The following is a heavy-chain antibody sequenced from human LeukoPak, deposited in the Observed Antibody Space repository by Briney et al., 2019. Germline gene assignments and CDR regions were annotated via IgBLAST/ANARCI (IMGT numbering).Heavy chain of an antibody. CDR3: ARVPYSSGWDQAYFDY. V-gene: IGHV3-23*01. Sequence: HPGGSLRLSCAASGFTFTTYAMSWVRQAPGKGLEWVSTVSGSGASTYYADSVKGRFTISRDNAKNSLYLQMNSLRAEDTAVYYCARVPYSSGWDQAYFDYWGQGTLVTVSS. D-gene: IGHD6-19*01. CDR2: VSGSGAST. J-gene: IGHJ4*02. CDR1: GFTFTTYA.